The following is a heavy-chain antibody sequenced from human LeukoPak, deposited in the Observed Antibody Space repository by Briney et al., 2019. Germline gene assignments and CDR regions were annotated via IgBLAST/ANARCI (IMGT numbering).Heavy chain of an antibody. D-gene: IGHD1-26*01. CDR1: GFTFSSYA. J-gene: IGHJ5*02. CDR3: AGESTVGVDP. CDR2: ISYDGSNK. Sequence: GRSLRLSCAASGFTFSSYAMHWVRQAPGKGLEWVAVISYDGSNKYYADSVKGRFTISRDNSKNTLYLQMNSLRAEDTAVYYCAGESTVGVDPWGQGTLVTVSS. V-gene: IGHV3-30*04.